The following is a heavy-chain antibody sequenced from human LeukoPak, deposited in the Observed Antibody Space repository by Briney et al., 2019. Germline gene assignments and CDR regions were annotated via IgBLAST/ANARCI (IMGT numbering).Heavy chain of an antibody. V-gene: IGHV3-11*01. CDR2: ISSSGSTI. Sequence: GGSLRLSCAASGFTFSHNDMTWVRQAPGKGLEWVSYISSSGSTIYYADSVKGRFTISRDNAKNSLYLQMNSLRAEDTAVYYCARAPRYCSGGSCYDYWGQGTLVTVSS. J-gene: IGHJ4*02. CDR1: GFTFSHND. D-gene: IGHD2-15*01. CDR3: ARAPRYCSGGSCYDY.